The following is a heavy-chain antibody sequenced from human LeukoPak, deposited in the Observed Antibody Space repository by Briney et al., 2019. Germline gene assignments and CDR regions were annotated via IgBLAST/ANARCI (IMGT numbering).Heavy chain of an antibody. J-gene: IGHJ4*02. V-gene: IGHV3-48*01. Sequence: GGSLTLSCAASGFTFSSYSMNWVRQPPGKGLEWVSYISSSSSTICYADSVKGRFTISRDNAKNSLYLQMNSVRAEDTAVYYCARVGLGIGVAVDYWGQGTLVTVSS. CDR2: ISSSSSTI. CDR1: GFTFSSYS. D-gene: IGHD7-27*01. CDR3: ARVGLGIGVAVDY.